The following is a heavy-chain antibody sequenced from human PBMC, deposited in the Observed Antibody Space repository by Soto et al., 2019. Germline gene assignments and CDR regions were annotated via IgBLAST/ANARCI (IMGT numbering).Heavy chain of an antibody. J-gene: IGHJ4*02. Sequence: GGSLRLSCAASGFTFSSYSMNWVRQAPGKGLEWVSSISSSSSYIYYADSVKGRFTISRDNAKNSLYLQMNSLRAEDTAVYYCARGAGCSGGSCYYDYWGQGTLVTVSS. CDR3: ARGAGCSGGSCYYDY. D-gene: IGHD2-15*01. CDR2: ISSSSSYI. V-gene: IGHV3-21*01. CDR1: GFTFSSYS.